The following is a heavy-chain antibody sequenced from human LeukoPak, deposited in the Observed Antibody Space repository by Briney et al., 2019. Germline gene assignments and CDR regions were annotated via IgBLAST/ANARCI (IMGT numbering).Heavy chain of an antibody. D-gene: IGHD1-1*01. CDR3: ARDYWNDGDGGDH. CDR1: GLTFSSYS. V-gene: IGHV3-21*01. Sequence: PGGSLRLSCAASGLTFSSYSLSWVRQAPGKGLDWVSSISTSSSYIYYADSVKGRFTISRDNAKNSLYLQMNSLRAEDTAVYYCARDYWNDGDGGDHWGQGTLVSVSS. CDR2: ISTSSSYI. J-gene: IGHJ4*02.